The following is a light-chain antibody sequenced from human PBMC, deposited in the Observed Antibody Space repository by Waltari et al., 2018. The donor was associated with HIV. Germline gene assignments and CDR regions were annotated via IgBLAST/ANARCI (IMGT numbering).Light chain of an antibody. Sequence: QSALTQPRSVSGSPGPAVTISCTGTSRDVGDSTYVSWYRQNPGKVPKRMIYDVSKRPSGVPDRFSGSRSGNTASLTISGLQAEDEADYFCCSYAGNYSYVFGSGSRVTVL. J-gene: IGLJ1*01. CDR1: SRDVGDSTY. V-gene: IGLV2-11*01. CDR2: DVS. CDR3: CSYAGNYSYV.